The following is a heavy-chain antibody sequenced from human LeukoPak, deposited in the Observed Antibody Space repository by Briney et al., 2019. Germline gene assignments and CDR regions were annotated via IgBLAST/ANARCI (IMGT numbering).Heavy chain of an antibody. CDR2: IYYSGTS. J-gene: IGHJ4*02. Sequence: SETLSLTCTVSGGSIGSSSYYWGWIRQPPEKGLEWIGSIYYSGTSYYNPSLKSRVTISVDTSMNQFSLKLSSVTAADTAVYYCARDPVNPDYYDTSGYQNWGQGTLVTVSS. D-gene: IGHD3-22*01. CDR3: ARDPVNPDYYDTSGYQN. V-gene: IGHV4-39*07. CDR1: GGSIGSSSYY.